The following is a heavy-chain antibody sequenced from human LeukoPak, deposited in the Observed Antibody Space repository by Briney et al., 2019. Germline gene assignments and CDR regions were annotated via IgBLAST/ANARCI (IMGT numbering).Heavy chain of an antibody. J-gene: IGHJ3*02. CDR2: IYDSGST. CDR3: ARHPDSKDAFDI. D-gene: IGHD3-22*01. CDR1: GGSIRSSYYY. V-gene: IGHV4-39*01. Sequence: PSETLSLTCTVSGGSIRSSYYYWGWIRQPPGKGLEWIGSIYDSGSTYYNPSLKSRVTISVDTSKNQFSLKLSSVTAADTAVYYCARHPDSKDAFDIWGQGTMVTVSS.